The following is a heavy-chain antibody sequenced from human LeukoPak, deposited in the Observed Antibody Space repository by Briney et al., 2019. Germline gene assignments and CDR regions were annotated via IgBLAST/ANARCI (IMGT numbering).Heavy chain of an antibody. V-gene: IGHV3-30*03. CDR2: ISYDGSNK. Sequence: GGFLRLSCAASEFTFSSYGMHWVRQAPGKGLEWVAIISYDGSNKYYADSVKGRFAISRDNSKNTLYLQMDSLRPEDTAVYYCARDRRGLTGYYYFDYWGQGTLVTVSS. J-gene: IGHJ4*02. CDR3: ARDRRGLTGYYYFDY. CDR1: EFTFSSYG. D-gene: IGHD3-9*01.